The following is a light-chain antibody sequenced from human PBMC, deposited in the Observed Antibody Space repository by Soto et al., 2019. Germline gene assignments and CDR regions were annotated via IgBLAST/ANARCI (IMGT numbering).Light chain of an antibody. CDR3: CSYAGSNPVL. Sequence: QSALTQPASVSGSPGQAITISCTGTTSDVGSYNLVSWYQQQPGKAPKLMIYEGTKRPSGVYNRFSGSKSGNTASLTISGLQSEDEADYYCCSYAGSNPVLFGGGTKLTVL. J-gene: IGLJ2*01. V-gene: IGLV2-23*01. CDR1: TSDVGSYNL. CDR2: EGT.